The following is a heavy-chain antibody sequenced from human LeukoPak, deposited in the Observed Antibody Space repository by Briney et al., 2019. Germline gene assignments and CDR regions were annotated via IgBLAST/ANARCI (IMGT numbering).Heavy chain of an antibody. V-gene: IGHV4-39*02. J-gene: IGHJ4*02. D-gene: IGHD1-1*01. CDR1: NASISSSSYY. CDR2: IYYSGST. CDR3: ARDGPWKSDC. Sequence: KPSETLSLTCTVSNASISSSSYYWGWIRQPPGKGLEWLGSIYYSGSTYYNPSLKSRVTISVDTSKTQFSLKLTSVTAADTAVCYCARDGPWKSDCWGQGTLVTVSS.